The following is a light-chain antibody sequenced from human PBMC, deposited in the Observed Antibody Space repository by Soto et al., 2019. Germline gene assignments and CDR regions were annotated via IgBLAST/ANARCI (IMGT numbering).Light chain of an antibody. J-gene: IGKJ4*01. CDR2: AAS. Sequence: DVQMTQSPSSLSASVGDRVTITCRASQGIAPYLAWFQQKPGKVPKLLIYAASTLQSGVPSRFSDSGSGTDFTLTISSLQPEDVGTYYCQKYSSAPLTFGGGTKVEIK. CDR1: QGIAPY. CDR3: QKYSSAPLT. V-gene: IGKV1-27*01.